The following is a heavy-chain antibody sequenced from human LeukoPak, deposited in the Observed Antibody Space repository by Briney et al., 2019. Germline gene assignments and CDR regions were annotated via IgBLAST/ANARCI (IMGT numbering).Heavy chain of an antibody. Sequence: GGSLQISCKGSGFHFPNYWIAWARQMPGKGLEWMGIIYPGDSDTRYSPSFQGQVTISADQSLSTTALQWSSRKASDAAMYYCARLPPTYSGTGHGGFDPWGQGTLVTVSA. CDR3: ARLPPTYSGTGHGGFDP. J-gene: IGHJ5*02. CDR1: GFHFPNYW. CDR2: IYPGDSDT. V-gene: IGHV5-51*01. D-gene: IGHD1-26*01.